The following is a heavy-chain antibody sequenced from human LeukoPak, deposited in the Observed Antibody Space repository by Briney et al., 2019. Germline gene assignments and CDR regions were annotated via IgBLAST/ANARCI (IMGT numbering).Heavy chain of an antibody. D-gene: IGHD1-26*01. CDR1: GVTFSTFE. Sequence: QPGGSLRLSCAASGVTFSTFEVNWVRQAPGKGLEWVSFISSSASTIFYADSVKGRFTISRDNARNSLYLQMNSLRFEDTAIYYCARVGASYGALDYWGQGALVTVSS. J-gene: IGHJ4*02. CDR2: ISSSASTI. V-gene: IGHV3-48*03. CDR3: ARVGASYGALDY.